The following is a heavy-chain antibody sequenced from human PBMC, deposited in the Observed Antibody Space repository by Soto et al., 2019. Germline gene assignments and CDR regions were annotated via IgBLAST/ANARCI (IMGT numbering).Heavy chain of an antibody. J-gene: IGHJ4*02. CDR2: ISYSGST. CDR1: GVSISSDAYY. V-gene: IGHV4-31*11. D-gene: IGHD2-15*01. Sequence: LSLTCAVSGVSISSDAYYWSWIRQHPGKGLEWIGYISYSGSTYYNPSLKSRVTMSVDTSKNQFSLKLTSVTAADTAVYYCARYLFRDTWSNIHYSGQATLLTV. CDR3: ARYLFRDTWSNIHY.